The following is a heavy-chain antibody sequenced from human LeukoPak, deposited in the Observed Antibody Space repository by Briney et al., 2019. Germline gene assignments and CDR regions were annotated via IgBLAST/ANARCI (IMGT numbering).Heavy chain of an antibody. V-gene: IGHV1-46*01. CDR2: INPSGGST. J-gene: IGHJ3*02. D-gene: IGHD7-27*01. CDR3: AREGGNWGHHDAFDI. Sequence: GASVKVSCKASGYTFTSYYMHWVRQAPGQGLEWMGIINPSGGSTSYAQKFQGRVTMTRDTSTSTVYMELSSLRSEDTAVYYCAREGGNWGHHDAFDIWGQGTMVTVSS. CDR1: GYTFTSYY.